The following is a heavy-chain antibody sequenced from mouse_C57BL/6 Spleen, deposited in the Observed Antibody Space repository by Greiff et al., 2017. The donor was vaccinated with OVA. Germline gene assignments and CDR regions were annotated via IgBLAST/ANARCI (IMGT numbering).Heavy chain of an antibody. J-gene: IGHJ4*01. D-gene: IGHD1-1*01. CDR1: GFSLTSYG. V-gene: IGHV2-6*01. Sequence: VKLVESGPGLVAPSQSLSITCTVSGFSLTSYGVDWVRQSPGKGLEWLGVIWGVGSTNYNSALKSRLSISKDNSKSQVFLKMNSLQTDDTAMYYCAIFYGSSSYAMDYWGQGTSVTVSS. CDR3: AIFYGSSSYAMDY. CDR2: IWGVGST.